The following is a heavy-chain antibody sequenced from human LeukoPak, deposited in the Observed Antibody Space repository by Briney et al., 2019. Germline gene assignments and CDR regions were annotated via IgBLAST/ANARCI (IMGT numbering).Heavy chain of an antibody. D-gene: IGHD3-3*01. J-gene: IGHJ3*02. CDR1: GGSISSGDYY. CDR2: IYYSGST. CDR3: ARGPLYYDFWSGKLPGGAFDI. V-gene: IGHV4-30-4*02. Sequence: KPSETLSLTCTVSGGSISSGDYYWSWIRQPPGKGLEWIGYIYYSGSTYYNPSLKSRVTISVDTSKNQFSLKLSSVTAADTAVYYCARGPLYYDFWSGKLPGGAFDIWGQGTMVTVSS.